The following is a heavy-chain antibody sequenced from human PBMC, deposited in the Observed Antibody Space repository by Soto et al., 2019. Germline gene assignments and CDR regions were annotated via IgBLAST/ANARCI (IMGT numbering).Heavy chain of an antibody. D-gene: IGHD3-22*01. J-gene: IGHJ3*02. V-gene: IGHV3-21*01. CDR3: ARDSPSGYYDSSGYYWDAFDI. Sequence: GGSLRLSCAASGFTFSSYSMNWARQAPGKGLEWVSSISSSSSYIYYADSVKGRFTISRDNAKNSQYLQMNSLRAEDTAVYYCARDSPSGYYDSSGYYWDAFDIWGQGTMVTV. CDR2: ISSSSSYI. CDR1: GFTFSSYS.